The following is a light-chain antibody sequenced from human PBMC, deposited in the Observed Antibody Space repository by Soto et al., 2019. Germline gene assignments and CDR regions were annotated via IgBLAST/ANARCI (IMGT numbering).Light chain of an antibody. J-gene: IGKJ1*01. CDR3: QQRSNWPVT. CDR1: QSVSTY. Sequence: EIVLTQSPATLSLSPGERATLSCWASQSVSTYLAWYQQKPGQAPRLLIYDASSRATGIPARFSGSGSGTEFTLTLSSLEPEDFAVYYCQQRSNWPVTFGQGTRVEIK. V-gene: IGKV3-11*01. CDR2: DAS.